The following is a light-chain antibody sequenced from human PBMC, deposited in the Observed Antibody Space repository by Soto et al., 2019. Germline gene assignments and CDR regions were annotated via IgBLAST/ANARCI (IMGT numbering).Light chain of an antibody. CDR2: EVS. J-gene: IGLJ3*02. CDR3: SSYADTNNKL. CDR1: SSDDGDYNY. V-gene: IGLV2-8*01. Sequence: QSALTQPPSASGSPGQSVTISCTGTSSDDGDYNYVSWYQQHPGKAPKLLIYEVSKRPSGVPDRFSGSKSGNTASLTVSGLQAEDEADYYCSSYADTNNKLFGGGTKLTVL.